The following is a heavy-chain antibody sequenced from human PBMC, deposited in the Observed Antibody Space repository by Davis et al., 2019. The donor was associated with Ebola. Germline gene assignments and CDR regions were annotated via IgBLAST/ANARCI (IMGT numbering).Heavy chain of an antibody. D-gene: IGHD3-9*01. Sequence: GSLSLSCKVSGSTFTSSWIAPARYAPGNGLDRKGSNYPGASETTYTPSLQSQATISVDKSISTAYLRWISLKASDTATYYCTRRNDIFTGYQIERGFYYWGQGTLVTVSS. CDR1: GSTFTSSW. CDR3: TRRNDIFTGYQIERGFYY. CDR2: NYPGASET. V-gene: IGHV5-51*01. J-gene: IGHJ4*02.